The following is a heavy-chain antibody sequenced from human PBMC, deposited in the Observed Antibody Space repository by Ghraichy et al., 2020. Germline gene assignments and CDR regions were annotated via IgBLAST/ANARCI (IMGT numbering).Heavy chain of an antibody. Sequence: GGSLRLSCTASGFTFSRYAMSWVRQAPGKGLEWVSGISGSGGSTYYADSVKGRFTISRDNSKNTLYLQMNSLRAEDTAVYYCAKVHGVYSSSSSAFDIWGQGTMVTVSS. CDR3: AKVHGVYSSSSSAFDI. D-gene: IGHD6-6*01. CDR1: GFTFSRYA. CDR2: ISGSGGST. J-gene: IGHJ3*02. V-gene: IGHV3-23*01.